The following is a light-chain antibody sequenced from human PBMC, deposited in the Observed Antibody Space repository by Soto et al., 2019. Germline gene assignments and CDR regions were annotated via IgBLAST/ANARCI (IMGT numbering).Light chain of an antibody. J-gene: IGKJ5*01. CDR3: QQYYSNPIT. Sequence: DIVMTQSPDSLAVSLGERTTINGKSSQSVLYSSTNRNPLAWYQQKPGQAPKLLIYWASIRESGVPDRVSGSGSGTDFTLTISSLQAEDGAVYYCQQYYSNPITFGQGTRLEIK. V-gene: IGKV4-1*01. CDR2: WAS. CDR1: QSVLYSSTNRNP.